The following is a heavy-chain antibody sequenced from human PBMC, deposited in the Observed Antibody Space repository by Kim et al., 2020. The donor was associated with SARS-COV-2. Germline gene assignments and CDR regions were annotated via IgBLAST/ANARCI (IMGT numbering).Heavy chain of an antibody. J-gene: IGHJ4*02. D-gene: IGHD5-12*01. CDR3: ARGGPGATKNDLFDY. V-gene: IGHV3-21*01. CDR1: EFTFSRYS. CDR2: ISSRSDVI. Sequence: GGSLRLSCAASEFTFSRYSMNWVRQAPGKGLEWVSSISSRSDVIFYADSVKGRVTISRDNAKNSLYLQMNSLRAEDTAVYFCARGGPGATKNDLFDYWGQGTLVTVSS.